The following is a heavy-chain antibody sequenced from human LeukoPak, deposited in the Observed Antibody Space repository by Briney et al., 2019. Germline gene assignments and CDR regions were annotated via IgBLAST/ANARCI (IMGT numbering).Heavy chain of an antibody. CDR3: VSLRKRGGAFDN. V-gene: IGHV4-34*01. J-gene: IGHJ3*02. Sequence: SETLSLTCAVYGGSFSGYYWSWIRQPPGKGLEWIGSIYHSGSTYYNPSLKSRVTISVDTSKNQFSLKLSSVTAADTAVYYCVSLRKRGGAFDNWGQGTMVTVSS. CDR2: IYHSGST. CDR1: GGSFSGYY.